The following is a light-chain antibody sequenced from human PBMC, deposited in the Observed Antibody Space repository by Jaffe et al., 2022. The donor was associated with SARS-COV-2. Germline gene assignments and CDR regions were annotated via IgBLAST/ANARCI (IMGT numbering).Light chain of an antibody. CDR2: SSS. V-gene: IGKV1-39*01. CDR3: QQSYKIPYT. CDR1: QPINKF. J-gene: IGKJ2*01. Sequence: DIQMTQSPSSLSASVGDRVTISCRASQPINKFLNWYQQKPGMAPKLLIYSSSTLQSGVPSRFTGSGSGTDFTLTISSLQPGDFATYYCQQSYKIPYTFGQGTILE.